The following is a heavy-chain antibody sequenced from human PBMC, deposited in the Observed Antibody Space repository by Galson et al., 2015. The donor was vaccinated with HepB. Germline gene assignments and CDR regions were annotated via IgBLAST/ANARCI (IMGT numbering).Heavy chain of an antibody. CDR1: GYTFTSYY. Sequence: SVKVSCKASGYTFTSYYMHWVRQAPGQGLEWMGIINPDGGSRSYAQKLQGRVTMTRDTSTSTVYMELSSLRSEDTAVYYCATGTLTDDSKGHFNWFDPWGQGTLVTVSS. CDR2: INPDGGSR. CDR3: ATGTLTDDSKGHFNWFDP. J-gene: IGHJ5*02. V-gene: IGHV1-46*04. D-gene: IGHD2-21*02.